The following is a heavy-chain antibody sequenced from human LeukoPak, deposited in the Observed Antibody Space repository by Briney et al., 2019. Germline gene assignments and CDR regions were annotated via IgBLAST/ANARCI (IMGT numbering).Heavy chain of an antibody. Sequence: SETLSLTCAVYGGSFSGYYWSWIRQPPGKGLEWIGEINHSGSTNYNPPLKSRVTISVDTSKNQFSLKLSSVTAADTAVYYCARGLAKGGIGAFEYWGQGTLVTVSS. V-gene: IGHV4-34*01. CDR2: INHSGST. CDR1: GGSFSGYY. D-gene: IGHD3-16*01. J-gene: IGHJ4*02. CDR3: ARGLAKGGIGAFEY.